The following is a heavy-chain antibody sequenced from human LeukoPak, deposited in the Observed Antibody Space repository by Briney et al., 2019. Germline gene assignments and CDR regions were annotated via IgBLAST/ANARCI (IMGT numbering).Heavy chain of an antibody. Sequence: SETLSLTCTVSGAAISSYYWSWIRQPPGKGLEWIGEINHGGNTNYNPSLKSRVTISVDTSKNQFSLKLSSVTAADTAMYYCARTPPQQDCSGGSCYEDYFDYWGQGTLVTVSS. J-gene: IGHJ4*02. CDR2: INHGGNT. CDR1: GAAISSYY. V-gene: IGHV4-34*01. CDR3: ARTPPQQDCSGGSCYEDYFDY. D-gene: IGHD2-15*01.